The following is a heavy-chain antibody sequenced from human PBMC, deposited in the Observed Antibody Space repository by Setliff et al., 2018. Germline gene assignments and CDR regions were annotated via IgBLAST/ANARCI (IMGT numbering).Heavy chain of an antibody. CDR2: ISGAGGNT. D-gene: IGHD3-10*01. Sequence: PGGSLRLSCAASGFTFSSFAMAWVRQAPGKGLEWVSAISGAGGNTFYADSVQGRFSISRDNSKNTFDLQMNSLRAEDTAVYYCRVWIGDLSRDFWGRGTLVTVSS. V-gene: IGHV3-23*01. CDR1: GFTFSSFA. CDR3: RVWIGDLSRDF. J-gene: IGHJ4*02.